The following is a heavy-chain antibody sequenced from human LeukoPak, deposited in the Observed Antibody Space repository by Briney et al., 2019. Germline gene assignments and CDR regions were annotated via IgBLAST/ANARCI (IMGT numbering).Heavy chain of an antibody. CDR1: GFTFSSYS. J-gene: IGHJ4*02. Sequence: GGSLRLSCAASGFTFSSYSMNWVRQAPGKGLEWVSSISSSSSYIYYADSVKGRFTISRDNAKNSLYLQMYSLRAEDTAVYYCARSTSPPDYYDSSGYSNIFDYWGQGTLVTVSS. V-gene: IGHV3-21*01. CDR2: ISSSSSYI. CDR3: ARSTSPPDYYDSSGYSNIFDY. D-gene: IGHD3-22*01.